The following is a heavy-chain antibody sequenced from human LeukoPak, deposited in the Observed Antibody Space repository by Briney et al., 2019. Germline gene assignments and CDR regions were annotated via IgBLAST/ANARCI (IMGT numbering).Heavy chain of an antibody. D-gene: IGHD6-13*01. J-gene: IGHJ4*02. V-gene: IGHV1-2*02. CDR2: INPNSGGT. CDR1: GYTFTGHY. Sequence: ASVKVSCKASGYTFTGHYMHWVRQAPGQGLEWMGWINPNSGGTNYAQKFQGRVTMTRDTSISTAYMELSRLRSDDTAVYYCARDGEADIAATGTLGHWGQGTLVTVSS. CDR3: ARDGEADIAATGTLGH.